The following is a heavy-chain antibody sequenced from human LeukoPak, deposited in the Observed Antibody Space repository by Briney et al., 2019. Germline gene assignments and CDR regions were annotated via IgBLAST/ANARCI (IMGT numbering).Heavy chain of an antibody. D-gene: IGHD2-2*01. V-gene: IGHV3-66*01. CDR2: IYTGDNT. CDR3: ASSTSTPGGFDF. J-gene: IGHJ4*02. CDR1: GFTFSSYA. Sequence: GRSLRLSCAASGFTFSSYAMHWVRQAPGTGLEWVSVIYTGDNTYYANSVKGRFTISRDNSRRMLYLQMNSLRAEDTSVYYCASSTSTPGGFDFWGQGTLVTVSS.